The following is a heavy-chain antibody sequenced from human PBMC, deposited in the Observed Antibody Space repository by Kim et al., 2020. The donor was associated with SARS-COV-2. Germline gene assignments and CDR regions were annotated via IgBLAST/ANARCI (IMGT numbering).Heavy chain of an antibody. Sequence: SETLSLTCAVYGGSFSGYYWSWIRQPPGKGLEWIGEINHSGSTNYNPSLKSRVTISVDTSKNQFSLKLSSVTAADTAVYYCARAPVVTAVAGRPPKNWFDPWGQGTLVTVSS. CDR1: GGSFSGYY. CDR3: ARAPVVTAVAGRPPKNWFDP. CDR2: INHSGST. V-gene: IGHV4-34*01. D-gene: IGHD6-19*01. J-gene: IGHJ5*02.